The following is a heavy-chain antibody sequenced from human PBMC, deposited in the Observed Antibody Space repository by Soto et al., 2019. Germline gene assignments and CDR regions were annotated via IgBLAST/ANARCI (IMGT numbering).Heavy chain of an antibody. CDR1: GGSISSGDYY. J-gene: IGHJ4*02. D-gene: IGHD2-8*01. V-gene: IGHV4-30-4*01. CDR3: ARVTDGLNFDY. CDR2: IYYSGST. Sequence: SETLSLTCTVSGGSISSGDYYWSWIRQPPGKGLEWIGYIYYSGSTYYNPSLKSRVTISVDTSKNQFSLKLSSVTAADTAVYYCARVTDGLNFDYWGQGTLVTVSS.